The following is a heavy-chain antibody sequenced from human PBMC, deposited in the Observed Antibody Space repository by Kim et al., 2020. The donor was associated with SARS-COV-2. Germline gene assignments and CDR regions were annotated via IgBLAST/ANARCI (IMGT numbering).Heavy chain of an antibody. D-gene: IGHD3-3*01. CDR2: ISYDGSNK. J-gene: IGHJ5*02. CDR3: ARAKPYDFWPEDWFDP. V-gene: IGHV3-30-3*01. Sequence: GGSLRLSCAASGFTFSSYAMHWVRQAPGKGLEWVAVISYDGSNKYYADSVKGRFTISRDNSKNTLYLQMNSLRAEDTAVYYCARAKPYDFWPEDWFDPWG. CDR1: GFTFSSYA.